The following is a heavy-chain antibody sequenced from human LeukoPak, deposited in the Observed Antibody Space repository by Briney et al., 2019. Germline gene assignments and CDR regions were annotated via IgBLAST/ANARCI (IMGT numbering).Heavy chain of an antibody. V-gene: IGHV3-21*01. CDR1: GFTFSTYD. D-gene: IGHD6-13*01. Sequence: PGGSLRLSCGASGFTFSTYDMNWVRQAPGKGLEWVSSITTTSTLIYYADSVKGRFTISRDNAKNSLYLQMDSLTAEDTAVYYCSAAAAALDYWGQGTLVTVSS. CDR2: ITTTSTLI. CDR3: SAAAAALDY. J-gene: IGHJ4*02.